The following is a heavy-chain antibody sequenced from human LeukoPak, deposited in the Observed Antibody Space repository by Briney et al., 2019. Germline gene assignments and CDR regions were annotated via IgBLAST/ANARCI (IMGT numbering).Heavy chain of an antibody. J-gene: IGHJ6*02. V-gene: IGHV3-9*01. D-gene: IGHD3-3*01. CDR2: ISWNSGSI. CDR3: AKDIRFLEWEGYYGMDV. Sequence: GGSLRLSCAASGFTFDDYAMHWVRQAPGKGLEWVSGISWNSGSIGYADSVKGRFTISRDNAKNSLYLQMNSLRAEDAALYYCAKDIRFLEWEGYYGMDVWGQGTTVTVSS. CDR1: GFTFDDYA.